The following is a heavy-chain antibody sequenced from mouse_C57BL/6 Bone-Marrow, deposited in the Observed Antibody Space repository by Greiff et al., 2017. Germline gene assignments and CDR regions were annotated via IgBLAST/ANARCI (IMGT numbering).Heavy chain of an antibody. J-gene: IGHJ4*01. CDR3: ARRGGYSNYAMDY. Sequence: QVQLKQSGAELVRPGTSVKMSCKASGYTFTHYWIGWAKQRPGHGLEWIGDIYPGGGYTNYNEKFKGKATLTADKSSSTAYMQFSSLTSEDSAIYYCARRGGYSNYAMDYWGQGTSVTVSS. D-gene: IGHD2-5*01. CDR1: GYTFTHYW. CDR2: IYPGGGYT. V-gene: IGHV1-63*01.